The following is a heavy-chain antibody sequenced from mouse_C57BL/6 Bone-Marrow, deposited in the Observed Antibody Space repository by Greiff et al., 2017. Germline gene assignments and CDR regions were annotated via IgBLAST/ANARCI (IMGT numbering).Heavy chain of an antibody. Sequence: QVQLQQPGAELVKPGASVKVSCKASGYTFTSSWMHWVKQRPGQGLEWIGRIHPSDSDTNYNPKFKGQATLTVDQSSSTAYMQRSSLTSEDSAVYYCAMRNLLWGGLAYWGQGTLVTVSA. D-gene: IGHD2-10*01. J-gene: IGHJ3*01. CDR3: AMRNLLWGGLAY. CDR1: GYTFTSSW. V-gene: IGHV1-74*01. CDR2: IHPSDSDT.